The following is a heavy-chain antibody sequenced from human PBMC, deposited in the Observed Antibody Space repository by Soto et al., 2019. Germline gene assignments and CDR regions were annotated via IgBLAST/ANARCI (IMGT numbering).Heavy chain of an antibody. J-gene: IGHJ4*02. V-gene: IGHV3-33*01. CDR1: GFTFSHHG. D-gene: IGHD1-26*01. Sequence: QVQLVESGGGVVQPGKSLRLSCAASGFTFSHHGIHWVRQAPGKGLEWVAVIWYDGSLKYYADSVQGRFIVSRDNSKNTVYLQMTSLRVEDTAVYYCARWDLDWWGQGTLVTVSS. CDR3: ARWDLDW. CDR2: IWYDGSLK.